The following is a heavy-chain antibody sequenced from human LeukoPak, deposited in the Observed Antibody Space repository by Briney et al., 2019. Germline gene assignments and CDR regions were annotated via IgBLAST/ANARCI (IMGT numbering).Heavy chain of an antibody. V-gene: IGHV1-18*01. D-gene: IGHD6-19*01. J-gene: IGHJ4*02. CDR1: GYTFTSYG. CDR2: ISAYNGNT. CDR3: ARVGIAVAGISYFDY. Sequence: GASVKVSCKASGYTFTSYGINWVRQAPGQGLEWMGWISAYNGNTNYAQKLQGRITMTTDTSTSTTYMELRSLRSDDTAVYYCARVGIAVAGISYFDYWGQGTLVTVSS.